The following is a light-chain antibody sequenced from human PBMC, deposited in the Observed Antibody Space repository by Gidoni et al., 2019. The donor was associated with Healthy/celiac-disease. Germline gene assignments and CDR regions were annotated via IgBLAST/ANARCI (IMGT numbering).Light chain of an antibody. Sequence: QSVLTQPPSASGTPGQTVTISCSGSSSHIGSNTVNWYQQLPGTAPKLLIYSNNHRTSGVPDRFSGSKSCTSASLAISGLQSEDEADYYCAAWDDSLNGNWVFGGGTKLTVL. CDR2: SNN. CDR1: SSHIGSNT. CDR3: AAWDDSLNGNWV. J-gene: IGLJ3*02. V-gene: IGLV1-44*01.